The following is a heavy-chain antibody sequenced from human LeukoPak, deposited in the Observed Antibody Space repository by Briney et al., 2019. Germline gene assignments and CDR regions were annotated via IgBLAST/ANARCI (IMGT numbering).Heavy chain of an antibody. J-gene: IGHJ2*01. Sequence: GGSLRLSCAASGFTFSSYWMSWVRQAPGKGLEWVANIKQDGSEKYYVDSVKGRFTIPRDNAKNSLFLQMNSLRAEDTAVYYCARGVSPRWSGWYFDLWGRGTLVAVSS. V-gene: IGHV3-7*01. CDR2: IKQDGSEK. CDR1: GFTFSSYW. D-gene: IGHD4-23*01. CDR3: ARGVSPRWSGWYFDL.